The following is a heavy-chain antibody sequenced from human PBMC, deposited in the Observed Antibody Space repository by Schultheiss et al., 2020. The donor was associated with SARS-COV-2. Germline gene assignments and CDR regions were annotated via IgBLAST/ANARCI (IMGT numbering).Heavy chain of an antibody. CDR3: ARRRSGWYAPIDY. Sequence: SETLSLTCAVYGGSFSGYYWGWIRQPPGKGLEWIGEINHSGSTNYNPSLKSRVTISVDTSKNQFSLKLSSVTAADTAVYYCARRRSGWYAPIDYWGQGTLVTVSS. V-gene: IGHV4-34*01. CDR1: GGSFSGYY. J-gene: IGHJ4*02. CDR2: INHSGST. D-gene: IGHD6-19*01.